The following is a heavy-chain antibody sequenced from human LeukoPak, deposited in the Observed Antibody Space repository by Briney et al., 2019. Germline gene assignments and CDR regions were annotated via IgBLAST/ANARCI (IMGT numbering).Heavy chain of an antibody. CDR1: GGSISSYY. V-gene: IGHV4-59*12. D-gene: IGHD2-15*01. CDR3: ARIFDYYYNMDV. CDR2: IYYSGST. J-gene: IGHJ6*02. Sequence: SETLSLTCTVSGGSISSYYWSWIRQPPGKGLEWIGYIYYSGSTNYNPSLKSRATMSVDRSKNQFSLDLSSVTAADTAVYYCARIFDYYYNMDVWGQGTTVTVSS.